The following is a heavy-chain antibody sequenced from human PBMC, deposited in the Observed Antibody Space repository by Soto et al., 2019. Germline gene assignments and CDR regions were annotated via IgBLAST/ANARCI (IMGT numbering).Heavy chain of an antibody. Sequence: ASVKVSCKASGYTFTSYGISWVRQAPGQGLEWMGWISAYNGNTNYAQKLQGRVTMTTDTSTSTAYMELRSLRSDDTAVYYCARDPLWFGELGWFDPWGQGTLVTVS. J-gene: IGHJ5*02. V-gene: IGHV1-18*01. CDR3: ARDPLWFGELGWFDP. CDR1: GYTFTSYG. CDR2: ISAYNGNT. D-gene: IGHD3-10*01.